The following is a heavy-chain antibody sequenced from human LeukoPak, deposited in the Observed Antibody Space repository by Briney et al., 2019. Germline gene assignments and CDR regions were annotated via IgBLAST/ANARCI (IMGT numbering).Heavy chain of an antibody. J-gene: IGHJ4*02. D-gene: IGHD3-22*01. Sequence: SETLSLTCTVSGGSISISGDSISSYYWSWIRQPPGKGLEWMGYIYYTGSTNYNPSLKSRLTISIDTSKKQVSLKLSSVTAADTAVYYCARDNYYDNSGYYDYWGQGTLVTVSS. V-gene: IGHV4-61*01. CDR1: GGSISISGDSISSYY. CDR2: IYYTGST. CDR3: ARDNYYDNSGYYDY.